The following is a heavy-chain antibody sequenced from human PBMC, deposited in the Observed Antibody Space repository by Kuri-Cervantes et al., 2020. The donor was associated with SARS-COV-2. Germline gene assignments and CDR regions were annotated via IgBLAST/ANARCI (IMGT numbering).Heavy chain of an antibody. D-gene: IGHD1-14*01. CDR1: GGSISSGDYY. J-gene: IGHJ4*02. Sequence: SETLSLTCTVSGGSISSGDYYWSWLRQPPGKGLGWIGYIYYSGSTYYNPSLKSRVTISVDTSKNQFSLKLSSVTAADTAVYYWARGTPEFDYWGQGTLVTVSS. CDR3: ARGTPEFDY. V-gene: IGHV4-61*08. CDR2: IYYSGST.